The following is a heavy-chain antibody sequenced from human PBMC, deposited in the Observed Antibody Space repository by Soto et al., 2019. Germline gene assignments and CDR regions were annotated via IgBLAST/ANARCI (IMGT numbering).Heavy chain of an antibody. J-gene: IGHJ5*02. CDR3: ARAYVPNYYGSVGFWFDP. CDR2: INAGNGNT. V-gene: IGHV1-3*01. Sequence: ASVKVSCKASGYTFTSYAMHWVRQAPGQRLEWMGWINAGNGNTKYSQKFQGRVTITRDTSASTAYMELSSLRSEDTAVYYCARAYVPNYYGSVGFWFDPWGQGTLVTVSS. D-gene: IGHD3-10*01. CDR1: GYTFTSYA.